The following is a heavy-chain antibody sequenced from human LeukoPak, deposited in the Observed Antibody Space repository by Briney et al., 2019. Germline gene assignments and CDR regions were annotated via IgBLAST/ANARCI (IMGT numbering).Heavy chain of an antibody. Sequence: VASVKVSCKASGYTFTSYDISWVRQAPGQGLEWMGRIIPILGIANYAQKFQGRVTITADKSTSTAYMELSSLRSEDTAVYYCASSDYGDFQGAFYWGQGTLVTVSS. D-gene: IGHD4-17*01. CDR1: GYTFTSYD. CDR2: IIPILGIA. V-gene: IGHV1-69*04. CDR3: ASSDYGDFQGAFY. J-gene: IGHJ4*02.